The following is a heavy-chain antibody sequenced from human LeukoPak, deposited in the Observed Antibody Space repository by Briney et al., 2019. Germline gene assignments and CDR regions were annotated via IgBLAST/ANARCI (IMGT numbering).Heavy chain of an antibody. D-gene: IGHD5-24*01. CDR2: IKPDGSDK. CDR1: GFSFRSHW. J-gene: IGHJ3*02. Sequence: GGSLRLSCVGSGFSFRSHWVNWVRQSPGKGLEWVANIKPDGSDKYYVDSARGRFTVARDNAKNSAFLQMNSLRAEDTAIYYCATISAQTFDIWGQGTLVSVSS. V-gene: IGHV3-7*01. CDR3: ATISAQTFDI.